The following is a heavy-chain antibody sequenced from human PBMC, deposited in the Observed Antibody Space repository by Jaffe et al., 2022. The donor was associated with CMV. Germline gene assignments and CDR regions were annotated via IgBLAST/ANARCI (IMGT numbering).Heavy chain of an antibody. CDR3: ARVDGPDYYDTSGYSDY. D-gene: IGHD3-22*01. Sequence: VHLVESGGGLVQPGGSLRLSCVASRFTFSGYWMTWVRQTPGKGLEWVANINQDGSEKYYVDSLKGRFTISRDNAKKSLFLQMNSLRAEDTAVYYCARVDGPDYYDTSGYSDYWGQGTLVTVSS. CDR1: RFTFSGYW. V-gene: IGHV3-7*01. J-gene: IGHJ4*02. CDR2: INQDGSEK.